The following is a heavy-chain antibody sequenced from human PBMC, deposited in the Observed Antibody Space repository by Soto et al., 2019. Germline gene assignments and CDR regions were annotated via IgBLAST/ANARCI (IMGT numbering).Heavy chain of an antibody. CDR1: GFTVSSNY. D-gene: IGHD3-22*01. Sequence: EVQLVETGGGLIQPGGSLRLSCAASGFTVSSNYMSWVRQAPGKGLEWVSVIYSGGSTYYADSVKGRFTISRDNSKNTLYLQMNSLRAEDTAVYYCAREISGSRQNAFDIWGQGTMVTVSS. CDR3: AREISGSRQNAFDI. V-gene: IGHV3-53*02. J-gene: IGHJ3*02. CDR2: IYSGGST.